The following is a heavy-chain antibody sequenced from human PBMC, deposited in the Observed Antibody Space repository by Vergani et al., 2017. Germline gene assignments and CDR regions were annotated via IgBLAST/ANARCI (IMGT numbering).Heavy chain of an antibody. CDR1: GYTFTGYY. J-gene: IGHJ6*02. CDR2: MNPNSGNT. D-gene: IGHD6-19*01. CDR3: ARAKSVSGWYAYYYYYYGMDV. Sequence: QVQLVQSGAEVKKPGASVKVSCKASGYTFTGYYMHWVRQAPGQGLEWMGWMNPNSGNTGYAQKFQGRVTMTRNTSISTAYMELSSLRSEDTAVYYCARAKSVSGWYAYYYYYYGMDVWGQGTTVTVSS. V-gene: IGHV1-8*02.